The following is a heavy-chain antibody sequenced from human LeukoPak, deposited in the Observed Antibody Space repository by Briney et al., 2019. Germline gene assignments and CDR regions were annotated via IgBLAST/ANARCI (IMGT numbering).Heavy chain of an antibody. CDR1: GYSFTSYW. V-gene: IGHV5-51*01. Sequence: GESLKISCKSSGYSFTSYWIAWVRQMPGKGLEWMGIIYPDDSDTRYSPSFQGQVTISADESISTAYLQWSSLRASDTAMYYCARRTHTDYSNYIPPGAFDIWGQGTMVTVSS. CDR2: IYPDDSDT. D-gene: IGHD4-11*01. CDR3: ARRTHTDYSNYIPPGAFDI. J-gene: IGHJ3*02.